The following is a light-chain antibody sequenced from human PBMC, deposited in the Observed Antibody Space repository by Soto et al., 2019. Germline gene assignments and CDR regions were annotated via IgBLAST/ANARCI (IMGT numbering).Light chain of an antibody. CDR3: QQRSNWPPIT. Sequence: DIQMTQSPSTLSGSVGDRVTITCRASQTISSWLAWYQQKPGKAPKLLIYKASTLKSGVPSRFSGSGFGTDFALTISSLEPEDAAVYYCQQRSNWPPITFGQGTRLEIK. CDR1: QTISSW. V-gene: IGKV1-5*03. J-gene: IGKJ5*01. CDR2: KAS.